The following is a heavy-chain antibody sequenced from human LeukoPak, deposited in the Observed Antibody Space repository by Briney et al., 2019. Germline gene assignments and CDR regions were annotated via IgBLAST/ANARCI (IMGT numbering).Heavy chain of an antibody. D-gene: IGHD2-8*01. CDR1: GRSVSGYY. J-gene: IGHJ4*02. V-gene: IGHV4-34*01. CDR3: ARGRERYCTNGVCYKGRPFDY. Sequence: SQSLSPTCAVDGRSVSGYYWGWVRQHPGKGLEWHGEINHRGSTNDNPSFKGRVTISVDTAKNQFSMKLSSVTAADTAVYYCARGRERYCTNGVCYKGRPFDYWGQGTLVTVSS. CDR2: INHRGST.